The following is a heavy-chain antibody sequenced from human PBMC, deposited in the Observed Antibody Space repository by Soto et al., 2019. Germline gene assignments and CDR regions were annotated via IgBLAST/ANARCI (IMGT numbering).Heavy chain of an antibody. CDR1: GYSFTSYW. V-gene: IGHV5-51*01. D-gene: IGHD6-13*01. CDR2: IYPGDSDT. Sequence: GESLTLSCKGSGYSFTSYWIGWVRQMPGKGLEWMGIIYPGDSDTRYSPSFQGQVTISADKSISTAYLQWSSLKASDTAMYYCARGDSSWYYYNILSYFDYWGQGTLVTVSS. CDR3: ARGDSSWYYYNILSYFDY. J-gene: IGHJ4*02.